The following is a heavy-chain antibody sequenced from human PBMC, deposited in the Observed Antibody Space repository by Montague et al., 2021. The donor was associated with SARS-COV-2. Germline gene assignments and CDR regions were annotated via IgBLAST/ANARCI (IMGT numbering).Heavy chain of an antibody. CDR3: ARVPPYYYDSSGYYSGAFDI. D-gene: IGHD3-22*01. CDR2: IYTSGST. V-gene: IGHV4-61*02. Sequence: TLSLTCTVSGGSISSGSYYWSWIRQPAGQGLEWIGRIYTSGSTNYNPSLKIRVTISVDTSKNQFSLKLSSVTAADTAVYYCARVPPYYYDSSGYYSGAFDIWGQGTMVTVSS. J-gene: IGHJ3*02. CDR1: GGSISSGSYY.